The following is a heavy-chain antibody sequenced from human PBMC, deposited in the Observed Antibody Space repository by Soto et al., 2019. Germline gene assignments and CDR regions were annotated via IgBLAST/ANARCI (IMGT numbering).Heavy chain of an antibody. J-gene: IGHJ4*02. CDR2: IIPIFGTA. CDR1: GGTFSSYA. Sequence: SVKVSCKASGGTFSSYAISWVRQAPGQGLEWMGGIIPIFGTANYAQKFQGRVTITADKSTSTAYMELSSLRSEDTAVYYCARGIELETPFDYWGQGTLATVSS. CDR3: ARGIELETPFDY. D-gene: IGHD1-1*01. V-gene: IGHV1-69*06.